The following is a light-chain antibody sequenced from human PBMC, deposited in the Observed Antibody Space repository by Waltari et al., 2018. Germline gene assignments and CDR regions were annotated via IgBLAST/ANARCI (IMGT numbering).Light chain of an antibody. Sequence: QSALTQPPSASGSPGQSVTISCTGTRSDVGGYHYVSWYQQHPGKAPKLMIYEVSKRPSGVPDRFSGSKSGNTASLTVSGLQAEDEADYYCSSYAGSNNLVFGGGTKLTVL. V-gene: IGLV2-8*01. CDR3: SSYAGSNNLV. CDR2: EVS. CDR1: RSDVGGYHY. J-gene: IGLJ3*02.